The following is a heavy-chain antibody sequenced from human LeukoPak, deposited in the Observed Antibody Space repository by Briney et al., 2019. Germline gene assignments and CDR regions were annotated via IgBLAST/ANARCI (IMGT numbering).Heavy chain of an antibody. J-gene: IGHJ6*02. CDR3: ARADGVTYYYDSSGNYYYYGMDV. Sequence: ASVKVSCKASGYTFTSYGISWVRQAPGQGLEWMGWISAYNGNTNYVQKLQGRVTMTTDTSTSTAYMELRSLRSDDTAVYYCARADGVTYYYDSSGNYYYYGMDVWGQGTTVTVSS. CDR2: ISAYNGNT. D-gene: IGHD3-22*01. CDR1: GYTFTSYG. V-gene: IGHV1-18*01.